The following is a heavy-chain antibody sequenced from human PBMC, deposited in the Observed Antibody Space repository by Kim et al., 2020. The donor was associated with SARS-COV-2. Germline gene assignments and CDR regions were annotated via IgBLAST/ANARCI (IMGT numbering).Heavy chain of an antibody. CDR2: TYYRSKWYN. D-gene: IGHD3-10*01. CDR1: GDSVSSNSAA. CDR3: ARDLYYYGSGSSSVHIYGMDV. J-gene: IGHJ6*02. V-gene: IGHV6-1*01. Sequence: SQTLSLTCAISGDSVSSNSAAWNWIRQSPSRGLEWLGRTYYRSKWYNDYAVSVKSRITINPDTSKNQFSLQLNSVTPEDTAVYYCARDLYYYGSGSSSVHIYGMDVWGQGTTVTVSS.